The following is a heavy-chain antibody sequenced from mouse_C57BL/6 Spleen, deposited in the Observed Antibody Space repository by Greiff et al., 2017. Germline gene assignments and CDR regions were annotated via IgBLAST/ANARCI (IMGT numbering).Heavy chain of an antibody. V-gene: IGHV5-9*01. Sequence: EVQVVESGGGLVKPGGSLKLSCAASGFTFSSYTMSWVRQTPEKRLEWVATISGGGGNTYYPDSVKGRFTISRDNAKNTLYLQMSSLRSEDTALYYCARHHDSYAKDYWGQGTSVTVSS. J-gene: IGHJ4*01. CDR3: ARHHDSYAKDY. CDR1: GFTFSSYT. CDR2: ISGGGGNT. D-gene: IGHD2-4*01.